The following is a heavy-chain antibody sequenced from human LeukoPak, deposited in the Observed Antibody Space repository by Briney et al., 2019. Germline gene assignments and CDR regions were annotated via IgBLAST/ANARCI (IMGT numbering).Heavy chain of an antibody. V-gene: IGHV4-59*01. CDR1: GASISGYY. Sequence: PSETLSLTCTVSGASISGYYWSWVRQPPGKRLEFIGYIYNSLNDNNPSLNTRLIISSDPSKNQFSLRLSSMTAADTAVYYCAILPPVWGKGTLVTVS. J-gene: IGHJ4*02. CDR3: AILPPV. CDR2: IYNSLN.